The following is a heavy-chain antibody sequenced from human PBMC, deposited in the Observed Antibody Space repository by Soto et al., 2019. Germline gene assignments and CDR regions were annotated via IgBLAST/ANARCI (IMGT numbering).Heavy chain of an antibody. D-gene: IGHD2-15*01. CDR3: ARGIRNYYGMDV. Sequence: EVQLVESGGGLVQPGGSLRLSCAASGFTFTSYWMHWVRQAPGKGLVWVSRLNSDGTTTNYADSVKDRFTISRDNAKNTVYLQMSSLRAEDTAVYYCARGIRNYYGMDVWGQGTTVTVSS. CDR2: LNSDGTTT. V-gene: IGHV3-74*01. J-gene: IGHJ6*02. CDR1: GFTFTSYW.